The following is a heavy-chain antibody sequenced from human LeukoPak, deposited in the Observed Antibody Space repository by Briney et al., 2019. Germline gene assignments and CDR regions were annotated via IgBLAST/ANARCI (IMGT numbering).Heavy chain of an antibody. J-gene: IGHJ4*02. CDR1: GGSISSSSYC. V-gene: IGHV4-39*01. D-gene: IGHD2-15*01. CDR2: IYYTGST. CDR3: ARHTYCSGISRFLYYFDH. Sequence: SETLSLTCTVSGGSISSSSYCWGWIRQPPGKGLEWIVSIYYTGSTYYNPSLKSRVTISVDTSKTQFSLKLSSVTAADTAVYYCARHTYCSGISRFLYYFDHWGQGTLVTVSS.